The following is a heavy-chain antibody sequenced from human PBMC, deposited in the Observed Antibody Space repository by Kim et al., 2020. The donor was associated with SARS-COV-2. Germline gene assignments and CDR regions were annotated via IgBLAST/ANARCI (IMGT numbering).Heavy chain of an antibody. CDR3: ARGGVKQWLGL. Sequence: SETLSLTCTVSGGSISTYYWNCIRQSPQKGLEWIGFISYSGSTNYNPSLKSRVAISVDSSKNQFSLNLSSVTAADTAVYYCARGGVKQWLGLWGRGTLVTVSS. D-gene: IGHD6-19*01. CDR1: GGSISTYY. CDR2: ISYSGST. J-gene: IGHJ2*01. V-gene: IGHV4-59*13.